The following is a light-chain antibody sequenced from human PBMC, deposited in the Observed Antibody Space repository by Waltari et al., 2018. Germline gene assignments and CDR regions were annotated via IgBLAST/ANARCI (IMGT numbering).Light chain of an antibody. CDR1: QSVSST. CDR2: DAS. V-gene: IGKV3-15*01. Sequence: EILMTQSPATLSVSPGERATLSCRASQSVSSTLAWYQQKPGQAPRLLIYDASTRATGIPARFSGSGSGTEFTLTISSLQSEDFAVYYCQQYYTTPCTFGQGTRLEIK. J-gene: IGKJ2*02. CDR3: QQYYTTPCT.